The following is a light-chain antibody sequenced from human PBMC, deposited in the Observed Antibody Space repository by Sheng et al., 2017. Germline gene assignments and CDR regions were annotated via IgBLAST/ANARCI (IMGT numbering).Light chain of an antibody. J-gene: IGKJ1*01. CDR1: QGFSNS. Sequence: DIQMTQSPSSLSASVGDRVSITCRASQGFSNSLAWYQQKPGQAPKPIIYAASNLDSGVPSRFSGSRSGTEFTLTITNLQPDDFATYYCQQYHTHLWTFGQGTRVDI. CDR2: AAS. V-gene: IGKV1-16*01. CDR3: QQYHTHLWT.